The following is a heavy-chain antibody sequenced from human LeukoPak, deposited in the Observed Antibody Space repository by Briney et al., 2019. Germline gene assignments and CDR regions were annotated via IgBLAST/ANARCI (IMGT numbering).Heavy chain of an antibody. CDR3: ARGIVCSTSCYGNYYYMDV. CDR2: INHSGST. Sequence: PSETLSLTCAVYGGSFSGYYWSWIRQPPGKGLEWIGEINHSGSTNYNPSLKSQVTISVDTSKNQFSLKLSSVTAADTAVYYCARGIVCSTSCYGNYYYMDVWGKGTTVTVSS. D-gene: IGHD2-2*01. J-gene: IGHJ6*03. CDR1: GGSFSGYY. V-gene: IGHV4-34*01.